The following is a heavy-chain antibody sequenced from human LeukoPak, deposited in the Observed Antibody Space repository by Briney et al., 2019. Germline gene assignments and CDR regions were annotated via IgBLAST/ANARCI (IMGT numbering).Heavy chain of an antibody. V-gene: IGHV1-2*02. CDR2: INPNSGGT. Sequence: ASVKVSCKASGYTFTGYYMHWVRQAPGQGLEWMGWINPNSGGTNYAQKFQGRVTMTRDTSISTAYMELSRLRSDDTAVYYCARDYDSSGYYLFWGQGTLVTVSS. J-gene: IGHJ4*02. CDR3: ARDYDSSGYYLF. CDR1: GYTFTGYY. D-gene: IGHD3-22*01.